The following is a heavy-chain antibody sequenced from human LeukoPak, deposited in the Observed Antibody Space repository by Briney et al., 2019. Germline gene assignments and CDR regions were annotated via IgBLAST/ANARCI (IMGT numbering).Heavy chain of an antibody. CDR1: GFSFSTYD. J-gene: IGHJ3*02. V-gene: IGHV3-21*01. CDR3: ARGGVTAIRSDAFDI. D-gene: IGHD2-21*02. CDR2: LTTDSEYI. Sequence: GSLRLSCAASGFSFSTYDMNWVRQAPGKGLEWVSSLTTDSEYIYYANSVKGRFTVSGDNAKNSLFLEMNSLRAEDTAVYYCARGGVTAIRSDAFDIWGQGTMVTVSS.